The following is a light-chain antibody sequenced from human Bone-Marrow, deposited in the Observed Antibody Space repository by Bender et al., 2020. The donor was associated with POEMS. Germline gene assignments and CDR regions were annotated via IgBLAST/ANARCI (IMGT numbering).Light chain of an antibody. J-gene: IGLJ2*01. V-gene: IGLV3-21*02. CDR2: KNR. CDR3: QVWDSSTDHVV. Sequence: SYVLTQPPSVSVAPGQTARITCGGNSIGSKIVHWYQQKPGQSPMLVIYKNRERPSGIPERFSGSNSGNTATLTISRVEAGDEADYYCQVWDSSTDHVVFGGGTKLTVL. CDR1: SIGSKI.